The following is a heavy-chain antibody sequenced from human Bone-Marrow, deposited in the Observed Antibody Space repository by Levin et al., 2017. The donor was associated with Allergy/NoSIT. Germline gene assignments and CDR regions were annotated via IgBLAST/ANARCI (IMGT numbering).Heavy chain of an antibody. V-gene: IGHV3-30*18. J-gene: IGHJ4*02. D-gene: IGHD3-10*01. Sequence: QAGGSLRLSCAASGFTFSSYGMHWVRQAPGKGLEWVAVISYDGSNKYYADSVKGRFTISRDNSKNTLYLQMNSLRAEDTAVYYCAKLPLYYGSGSYYNWDYFDYWGQGTLVTVSS. CDR2: ISYDGSNK. CDR3: AKLPLYYGSGSYYNWDYFDY. CDR1: GFTFSSYG.